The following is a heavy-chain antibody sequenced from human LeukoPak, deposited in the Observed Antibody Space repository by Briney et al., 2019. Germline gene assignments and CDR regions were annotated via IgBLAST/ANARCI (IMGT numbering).Heavy chain of an antibody. CDR1: GYTFTGYY. CDR3: ARSSSWYGSVVWFDP. J-gene: IGHJ5*02. CDR2: INPNSGGT. V-gene: IGHV1-2*02. Sequence: ASVKVSCKASGYTFTGYYMHWVGQAPGQGLEWMGWINPNSGGTNYAQKFQGRVTMTRDTSISTAYMELSRLRSDDTAVYYCARSSSWYGSVVWFDPWGQGTLVTVSS. D-gene: IGHD6-13*01.